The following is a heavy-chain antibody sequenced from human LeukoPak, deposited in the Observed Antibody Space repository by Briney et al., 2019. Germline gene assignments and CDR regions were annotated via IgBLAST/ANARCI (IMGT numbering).Heavy chain of an antibody. Sequence: GGSLRLSCAASGFTFDDYGMSWVRQAPGKGLEWVSGINWNGGSTGYADSMKGRFTISRDNAKNSLYLQMNSLRVEDTALYYRARAYCSGGSCSGFDYWGQGTLVTVSS. D-gene: IGHD2-15*01. J-gene: IGHJ4*02. CDR1: GFTFDDYG. CDR2: INWNGGST. CDR3: ARAYCSGGSCSGFDY. V-gene: IGHV3-20*04.